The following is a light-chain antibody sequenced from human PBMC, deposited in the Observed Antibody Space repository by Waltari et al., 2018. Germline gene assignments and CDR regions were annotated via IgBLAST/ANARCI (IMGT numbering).Light chain of an antibody. CDR1: QVIDKY. Sequence: DIPMTQPPPSLSASVGDRVTITCRASQVIDKYLHWYQHKPGKAPRLLIYAASTMLSGSPARFSVSGSETDFALTFYSLQPEDCGTDYCERSYTTPQGGFGQGTRLDI. CDR2: AAS. J-gene: IGKJ5*01. CDR3: ERSYTTPQGG. V-gene: IGKV1-39*01.